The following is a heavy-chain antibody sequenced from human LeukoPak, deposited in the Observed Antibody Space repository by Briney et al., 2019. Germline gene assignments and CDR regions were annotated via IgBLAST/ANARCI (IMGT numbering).Heavy chain of an antibody. J-gene: IGHJ4*02. CDR1: GFTFSHAW. Sequence: GGSLRLSCEVCGFTFSHAWMSWVRQGPGKGLEWVGRIKSKTDGGTIDYAAPVTGRFTISRDDSENTLYLQMNSLKTEDTAIYYCTVDANTDSHYYWGQGTLVTVSS. D-gene: IGHD4/OR15-4a*01. CDR3: TVDANTDSHYY. V-gene: IGHV3-15*01. CDR2: IKSKTDGGTI.